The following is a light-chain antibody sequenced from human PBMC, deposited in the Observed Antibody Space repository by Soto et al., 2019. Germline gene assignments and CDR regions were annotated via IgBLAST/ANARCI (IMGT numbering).Light chain of an antibody. V-gene: IGLV2-14*01. CDR2: DVY. J-gene: IGLJ1*01. CDR1: SSDVGRYTY. CDR3: ISYTSTTTPYV. Sequence: QSVLTQPASVSGSPGQSITISCAGTSSDVGRYTYVSWYQQHPGKVPKLLIYDVYNWPSGVSDRFSGSKSDNTASLTISGLQAEDEADYYCISYTSTTTPYVFGGGTKVTVL.